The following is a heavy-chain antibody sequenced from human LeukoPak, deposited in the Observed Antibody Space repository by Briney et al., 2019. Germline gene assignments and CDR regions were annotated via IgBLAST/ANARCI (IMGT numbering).Heavy chain of an antibody. Sequence: PGGSLRLSCAASGFTFSSYAMSWVRQAPGKGLEWVSAISGSGGSTYYADSVKGRFTISRDNSKNTLYLQMNSLRAEDTAVYYCAKFMDYYDSSGYYKLPLDYWGQGTLVTVSS. CDR3: AKFMDYYDSSGYYKLPLDY. V-gene: IGHV3-23*01. CDR2: ISGSGGST. CDR1: GFTFSSYA. D-gene: IGHD3-22*01. J-gene: IGHJ4*02.